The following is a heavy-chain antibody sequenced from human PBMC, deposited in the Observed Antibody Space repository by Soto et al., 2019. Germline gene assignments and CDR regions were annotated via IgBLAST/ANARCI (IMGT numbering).Heavy chain of an antibody. CDR2: IHPSGQPI. D-gene: IGHD2-2*01. V-gene: IGHV3-48*03. CDR1: GFTFSSSE. CDR3: ARRASS. Sequence: EVQLVESGGGLVQPGGSLRLSCAVSGFTFSSSEMYWVRQAPGKGLEWISYIHPSGQPIFYADSVKGRFTISRDNANNSLFLQMSSLRAEDTAVYYCARRASSWGQGTMVTVSS. J-gene: IGHJ3*01.